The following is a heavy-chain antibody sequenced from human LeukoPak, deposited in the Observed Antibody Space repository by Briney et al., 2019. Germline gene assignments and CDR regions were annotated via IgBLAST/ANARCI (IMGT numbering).Heavy chain of an antibody. D-gene: IGHD5-18*01. Sequence: KVGESLKISCKGSGYSFTSYWIGWVRQMPGKGLEWMGIIYPGDSDTRYSPSFQGQVTIAADKSISTAYLQWSSLKASDTAMYYCARQHTAMVLDAFDIWGQGTMDTVSS. CDR2: IYPGDSDT. CDR3: ARQHTAMVLDAFDI. V-gene: IGHV5-51*01. J-gene: IGHJ3*02. CDR1: GYSFTSYW.